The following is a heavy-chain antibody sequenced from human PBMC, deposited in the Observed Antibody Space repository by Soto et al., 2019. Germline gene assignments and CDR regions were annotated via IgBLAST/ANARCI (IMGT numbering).Heavy chain of an antibody. CDR1: GGSISSGDYY. V-gene: IGHV4-30-4*01. D-gene: IGHD6-19*01. CDR3: ARHVSDGPETYSSGWLDFDY. J-gene: IGHJ4*02. CDR2: IYYSGST. Sequence: SETLSLTCTVSGGSISSGDYYWSWIRQPPGKGLEWIGYIYYSGSTYYNPSLKSRVTISVDTSKDQFSLKLSSVTAADTAVYYCARHVSDGPETYSSGWLDFDYWGQGTLVTVSS.